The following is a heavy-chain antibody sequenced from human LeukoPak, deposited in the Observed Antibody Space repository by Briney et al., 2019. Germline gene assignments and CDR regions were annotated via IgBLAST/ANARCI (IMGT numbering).Heavy chain of an antibody. CDR1: GGSISSSSYY. J-gene: IGHJ5*02. Sequence: SETLSLTCTVSGGSISSSSYYWGWIRQPPGKGLEWIGSIYYSGSTYYNPSLKSRVTISVDTSKNQFSLKLSSVTAADTAVYYCARRSPYIVVVVAATRGVWFDPWGQGTLVTVSS. CDR2: IYYSGST. D-gene: IGHD2-15*01. V-gene: IGHV4-39*07. CDR3: ARRSPYIVVVVAATRGVWFDP.